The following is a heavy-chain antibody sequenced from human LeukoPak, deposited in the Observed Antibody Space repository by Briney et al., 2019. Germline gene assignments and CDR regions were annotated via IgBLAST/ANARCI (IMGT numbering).Heavy chain of an antibody. J-gene: IGHJ3*02. CDR1: GFTFSSYS. CDR3: ARDPSSDAFDI. Sequence: GGSLRLSCAASGFTFSSYSMNWVRQAPGKGLEWVSSISSTSIYKYYADSVKGRFTISRDNAKNSLYLQMNSLRAEDTAVYYCARDPSSDAFDIWGQGTMVTVSS. V-gene: IGHV3-21*04. CDR2: ISSTSIYK.